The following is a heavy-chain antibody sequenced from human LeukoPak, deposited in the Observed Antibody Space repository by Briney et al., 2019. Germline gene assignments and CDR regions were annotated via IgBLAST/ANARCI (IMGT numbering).Heavy chain of an antibody. CDR1: GGTFSSYA. J-gene: IGHJ4*02. Sequence: ASVTVSCKASGGTFSSYAISWVRQAPGQGLEWMGGIIPIFGTANYAQKFQGRVTITADESTSTAYMELSSLRSEDTAVYYCARDPTRSYYYDSSGYYEDYWGQGTLVTVSS. CDR3: ARDPTRSYYYDSSGYYEDY. CDR2: IIPIFGTA. V-gene: IGHV1-69*13. D-gene: IGHD3-22*01.